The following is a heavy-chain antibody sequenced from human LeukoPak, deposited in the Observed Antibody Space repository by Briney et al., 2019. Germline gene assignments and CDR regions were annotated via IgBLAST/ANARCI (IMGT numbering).Heavy chain of an antibody. Sequence: ASVKVSCKASGYTFTSYYMHWVRPAPGQGLEWMGIINPSGGSTSYAQKFQGRVTMTRDTSTSTVYTELSSLRSEDTAVYYCARTMTTMTTHGELDFWGQGTPVTVSS. J-gene: IGHJ4*02. D-gene: IGHD4-17*01. CDR3: ARTMTTMTTHGELDF. V-gene: IGHV1-46*01. CDR1: GYTFTSYY. CDR2: INPSGGST.